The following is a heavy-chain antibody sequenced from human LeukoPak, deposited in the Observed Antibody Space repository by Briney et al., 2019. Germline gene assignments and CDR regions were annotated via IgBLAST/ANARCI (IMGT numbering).Heavy chain of an antibody. CDR3: ASLNWGFGYFDY. V-gene: IGHV4-59*08. CDR2: IYYSGST. Sequence: SETLSLTCTVSGGSISSYYWSWIRQPPGKGLEWIGYIYYSGSTNYNPSLKSRVTISVDTSKNQFSLKLSSVTAADTAVCYCASLNWGFGYFDYWGQGTLVTVSS. D-gene: IGHD7-27*01. CDR1: GGSISSYY. J-gene: IGHJ4*02.